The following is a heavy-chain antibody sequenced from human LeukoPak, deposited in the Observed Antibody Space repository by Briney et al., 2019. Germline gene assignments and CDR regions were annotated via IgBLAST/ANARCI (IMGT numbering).Heavy chain of an antibody. CDR3: AREDLGYSSSWSNWFDP. CDR1: GGSFSGYY. D-gene: IGHD6-13*01. J-gene: IGHJ5*02. CDR2: INHSGST. V-gene: IGHV4-34*01. Sequence: PSETLSLTCAVYGGSFSGYYWSWIRQPPGKGLEWIGEINHSGSTNYNPSLKSRVTISVDTSKNQFSLKLSSVTAADTAVYYCAREDLGYSSSWSNWFDPWGQGTLVTVSS.